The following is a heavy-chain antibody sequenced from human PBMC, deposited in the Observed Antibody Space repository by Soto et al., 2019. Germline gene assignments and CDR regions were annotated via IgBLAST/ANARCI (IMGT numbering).Heavy chain of an antibody. Sequence: ASVKVSCKASGYTFTSYGISWVRQAPGQGLEWMGWISAYNDNTNYAQGLQGRVTMTTDTPTSTAYMELRSLGSDDTAVYYCARDYYDFWSGYYFEGYWGQGTLVTSPQ. V-gene: IGHV1-18*01. CDR3: ARDYYDFWSGYYFEGY. D-gene: IGHD3-3*01. CDR2: ISAYNDNT. CDR1: GYTFTSYG. J-gene: IGHJ4*02.